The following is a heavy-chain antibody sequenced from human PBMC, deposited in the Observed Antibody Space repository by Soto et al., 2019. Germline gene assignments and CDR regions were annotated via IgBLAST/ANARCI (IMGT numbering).Heavy chain of an antibody. Sequence: QVQLVESGGGVVQPGRSLRLSCAASGFTFRIYSMHWVRQSPGKGLEWVAVMWYDGTNKYYGESVKGRFTISRDNSENTLYLQMNSLRVEDTAVYYCAREGALKPFSSWGQGALVTVSS. CDR3: AREGALKPFSS. V-gene: IGHV3-33*01. CDR2: MWYDGTNK. J-gene: IGHJ5*02. CDR1: GFTFRIYS.